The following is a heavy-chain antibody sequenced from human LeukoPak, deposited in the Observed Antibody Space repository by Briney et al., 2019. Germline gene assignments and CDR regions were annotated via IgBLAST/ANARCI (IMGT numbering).Heavy chain of an antibody. CDR1: GFTFSSYW. V-gene: IGHV3-7*01. D-gene: IGHD3-3*01. CDR2: IKQDGSQK. Sequence: PGGSLRLSCAASGFTFSSYWMSWVRQGPGKGLEWVANIKQDGSQKYYVDSVKGRFSISRDNAKNSLYLQMNSLRAEDTAVYCARGVPYASWSGPHYSDYWGQGTLVTVSS. J-gene: IGHJ4*02. CDR3: ARGVPYASWSGPHYSDY.